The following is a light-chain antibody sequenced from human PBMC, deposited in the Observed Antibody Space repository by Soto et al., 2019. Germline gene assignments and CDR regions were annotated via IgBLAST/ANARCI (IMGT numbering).Light chain of an antibody. Sequence: QSALTQPRSVSGSPGQSVTISCTGTSSDVGGYNYVSWYQQHPGKAPKLMIYDVSKWPSGVPDRFSGSKSGNTASLTISGLQAEDEADYYCCSYAGSSSYVFGTGTKLTVL. J-gene: IGLJ1*01. CDR2: DVS. CDR3: CSYAGSSSYV. CDR1: SSDVGGYNY. V-gene: IGLV2-11*01.